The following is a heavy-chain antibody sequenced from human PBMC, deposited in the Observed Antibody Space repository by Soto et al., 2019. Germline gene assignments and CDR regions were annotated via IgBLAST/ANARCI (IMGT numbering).Heavy chain of an antibody. CDR3: ARDYRFNIMAPSFEI. CDR2: IYSAGST. CDR1: GFTVSSNY. Sequence: EVQLVESGGGLVQPGGSLRLSCAASGFTVSSNYMSWVRQAPGKGLECVSLIYSAGSTYYANSVKRRFTISRDTSKNTLYLRLNSLRAKNTVVYYCARDYRFNIMAPSFEIWGQRTMVTVSS. D-gene: IGHD5-12*01. J-gene: IGHJ3*02. V-gene: IGHV3-66*01.